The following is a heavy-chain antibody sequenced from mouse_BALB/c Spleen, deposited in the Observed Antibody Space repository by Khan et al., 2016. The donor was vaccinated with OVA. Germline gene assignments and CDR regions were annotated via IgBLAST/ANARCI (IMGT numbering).Heavy chain of an antibody. Sequence: QVQLKESGPGLVAPSQSLSITCTISGFSLTNYGVHWVRQPPGKGLEWLVVIWSDGSTTYNSALKSRLTISKDNSKSQVFVKMNSLQTDDTAVYFCARQPYYHYNIMDYWGQGTSVTVPS. V-gene: IGHV2-6-1*01. J-gene: IGHJ4*01. CDR2: IWSDGST. CDR1: GFSLTNYG. CDR3: ARQPYYHYNIMDY. D-gene: IGHD2-10*01.